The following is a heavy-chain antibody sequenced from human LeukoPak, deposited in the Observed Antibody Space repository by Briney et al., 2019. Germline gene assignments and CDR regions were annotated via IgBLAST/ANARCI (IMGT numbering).Heavy chain of an antibody. CDR3: SGWYDSGAFDM. CDR1: GFIFSKYW. V-gene: IGHV3-7*01. J-gene: IGHJ3*02. CDR2: INLEGSEN. D-gene: IGHD6-19*01. Sequence: PGGSLRLSCAASGFIFSKYWMSWVRQAPGKGLEGVASINLEGSENYYVDSVEGRFTIFRDNAKNSLYLQMNSLRAEDTAVYYCSGWYDSGAFDMWGPGTVVFVSS.